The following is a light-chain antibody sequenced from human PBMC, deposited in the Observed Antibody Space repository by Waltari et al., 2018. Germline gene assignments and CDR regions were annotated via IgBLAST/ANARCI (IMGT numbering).Light chain of an antibody. CDR1: QSVSSSY. CDR3: QQYGNSPIYT. J-gene: IGKJ2*01. V-gene: IGKV3-20*01. CDR2: GAS. Sequence: ESVMTQSPGTLSLSPGERATLSCRASQSVSSSYLAWYQQRPGQAPRLLIYGASSRATGVPDKFSASWSETDFTLTISRLEPEYCAVYYCQQYGNSPIYTFGQWTKLEI.